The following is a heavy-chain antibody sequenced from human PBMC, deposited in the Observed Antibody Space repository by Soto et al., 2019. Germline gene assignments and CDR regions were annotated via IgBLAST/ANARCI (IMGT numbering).Heavy chain of an antibody. J-gene: IGHJ5*02. Sequence: XTLSLACTVSGGSVSSFYWVWIRQTPGKELEWIGQIYHSGSTIYNPSLESRVTILVDSSKNHVSLDLTSLTAADRAVYYCARGWGGPYYFDTWGQGALGTVS. CDR3: ARGWGGPYYFDT. CDR2: IYHSGST. CDR1: GGSVSSFY. D-gene: IGHD3-9*01. V-gene: IGHV4-59*02.